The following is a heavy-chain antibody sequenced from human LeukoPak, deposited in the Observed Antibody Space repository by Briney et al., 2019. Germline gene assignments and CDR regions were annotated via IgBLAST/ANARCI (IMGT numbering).Heavy chain of an antibody. J-gene: IGHJ3*02. Sequence: GGSLRLSCAASGFTLRSYDMSWVRQAPGKGLEWVAATSGSGVNSYYADSVRGRFTISRDNSKNTLYLQMNSLRAEDTAVYYCASGNTYYYDSSGFNAFDIWGQGTMVTVSS. CDR3: ASGNTYYYDSSGFNAFDI. D-gene: IGHD3-22*01. CDR1: GFTLRSYD. CDR2: TSGSGVNS. V-gene: IGHV3-23*01.